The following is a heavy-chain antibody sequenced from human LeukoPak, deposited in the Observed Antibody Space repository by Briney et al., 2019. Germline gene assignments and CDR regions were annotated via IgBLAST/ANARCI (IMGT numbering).Heavy chain of an antibody. CDR3: ASRAASVTLGN. D-gene: IGHD2-21*02. CDR2: MNPSSGVT. V-gene: IGHV1-2*06. CDR1: GYTFSGYQ. Sequence: GASVSVSCKASGYTFSGYQVHWLRQAPGQGLEWMGRMNPSSGVTNYAQKFQGRVTMTRDTFINTAYLDLSALKSDDTAVYYCASRAASVTLGNWGQGTLVTVSS. J-gene: IGHJ4*02.